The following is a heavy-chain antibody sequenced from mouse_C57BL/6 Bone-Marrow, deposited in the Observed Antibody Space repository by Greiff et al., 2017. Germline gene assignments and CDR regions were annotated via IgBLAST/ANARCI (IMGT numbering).Heavy chain of an antibody. J-gene: IGHJ4*01. CDR2: INPNNGGT. CDR1: GYTFTDYS. CDR3: ERRRCYYDLDY. V-gene: IGHV1-26*01. Sequence: EVQLQQSGPELVKPGASVKISCKASGYTFTDYSMNWVKQSPGKRLEWLGDINPNNGGTSYNQNFKGKVTLTIDRYSSTAYMELRSLTSEDSDIYNCERRRCYYDLDYWGQGTSLTVSS.